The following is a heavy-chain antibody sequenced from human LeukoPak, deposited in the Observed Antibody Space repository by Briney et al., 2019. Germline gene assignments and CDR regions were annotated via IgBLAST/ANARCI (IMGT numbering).Heavy chain of an antibody. CDR1: GVIYSNFA. D-gene: IGHD3-16*01. V-gene: IGHV3-23*01. Sequence: PGGSLRLSCVASGVIYSNFAVNWVPGAPGKGLEWVARISGNGGKAYYADSVKGRLTISSDNPKQTLFLQMRTMRVADTALYYCASGDGLRDVSCFDYWGQGIQVTVSS. CDR3: ASGDGLRDVSCFDY. CDR2: ISGNGGKA. J-gene: IGHJ4*02.